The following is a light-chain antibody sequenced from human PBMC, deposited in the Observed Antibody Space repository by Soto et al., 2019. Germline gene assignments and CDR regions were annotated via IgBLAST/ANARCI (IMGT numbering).Light chain of an antibody. CDR3: LSYAGTAYV. V-gene: IGLV2-8*01. J-gene: IGLJ1*01. CDR1: ISDVGGYDY. Sequence: QSVLSQPPSASGSPGQSVTISCTVTISDVGGYDYVSWYQQYPGKTPKLMIFEVTKRPSGVPDRFSGSKSGNTASLTGSGHQAEDEADYYCLSYAGTAYVFGTGTKVTVL. CDR2: EVT.